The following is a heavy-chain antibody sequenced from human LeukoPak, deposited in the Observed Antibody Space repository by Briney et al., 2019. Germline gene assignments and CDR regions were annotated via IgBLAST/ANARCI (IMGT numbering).Heavy chain of an antibody. D-gene: IGHD6-6*01. J-gene: IGHJ4*02. Sequence: GGSLRLSCAASGFTFSSYAMHWVRQAPGKGLEWVAVISYDGSNKYYADSVKGRFTISRDNAKNTLYLQMNSLRAEDTALYYCARDLRMIAANWGQGTLVTVSS. CDR2: ISYDGSNK. V-gene: IGHV3-30*04. CDR1: GFTFSSYA. CDR3: ARDLRMIAAN.